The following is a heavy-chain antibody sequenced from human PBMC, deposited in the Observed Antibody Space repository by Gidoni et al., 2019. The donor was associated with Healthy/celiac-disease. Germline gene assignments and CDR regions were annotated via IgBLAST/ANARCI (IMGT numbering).Heavy chain of an antibody. Sequence: EVQLVESGGGLVQPGGSLRLSCAASGFTFSSYQMNWFSYISSSGSTIYYADSVKGRFTISRDNAKNSLYLQMNSLRAEDTAVYYCARAPGSVTMVRGVMPYFDYWGQGTLVTVSS. CDR3: ARAPGSVTMVRGVMPYFDY. CDR2: ISSSGSTI. V-gene: IGHV3-48*03. CDR1: GFTFSSYQ. J-gene: IGHJ4*02. D-gene: IGHD3-10*01.